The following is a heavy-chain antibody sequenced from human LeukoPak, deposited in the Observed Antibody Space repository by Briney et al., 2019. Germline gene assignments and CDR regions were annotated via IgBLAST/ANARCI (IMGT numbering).Heavy chain of an antibody. Sequence: PGGSLRLSCAASGFTFSSYGMHWVRQAPGKGLEWVAFIRYDGSNKYYADSVKGRFTISRDNAKNSLYLQMNSLRAEDTAVYYCAGDSLTMIVGRQKRGLDYWGQGTLVTVSS. CDR3: AGDSLTMIVGRQKRGLDY. V-gene: IGHV3-30*02. CDR2: IRYDGSNK. J-gene: IGHJ4*02. D-gene: IGHD3-22*01. CDR1: GFTFSSYG.